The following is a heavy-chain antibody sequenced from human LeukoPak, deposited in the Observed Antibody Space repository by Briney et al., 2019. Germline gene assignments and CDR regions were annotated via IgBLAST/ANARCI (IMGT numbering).Heavy chain of an antibody. V-gene: IGHV1-24*01. D-gene: IGHD6-13*01. CDR1: GYTFTGYY. CDR3: ATTRGGYRSSWFDFDY. CDR2: FDPEDGET. Sequence: ASVKVSCKASGYTFTGYYMHWVRQAPGQGLEWMGGFDPEDGETIYAQKFQGRVTMTEDTSTDTAYMELSSLRSEDTDVYYCATTRGGYRSSWFDFDYWGQGTLVTVSS. J-gene: IGHJ4*02.